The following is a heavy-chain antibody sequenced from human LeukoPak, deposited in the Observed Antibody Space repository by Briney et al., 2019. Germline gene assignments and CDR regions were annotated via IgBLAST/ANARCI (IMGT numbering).Heavy chain of an antibody. Sequence: ASVKVSCKASGYTFTSYAMHWVRQAPGQRLEWMGWINAGNGNTKYSQKFQGRVTITRDTSASTAYMELSSLRSEDTAVYYCARDLFRGYYYDSSGYPDYWGQGTLVTVSS. CDR1: GYTFTSYA. J-gene: IGHJ4*02. V-gene: IGHV1-3*01. D-gene: IGHD3-22*01. CDR3: ARDLFRGYYYDSSGYPDY. CDR2: INAGNGNT.